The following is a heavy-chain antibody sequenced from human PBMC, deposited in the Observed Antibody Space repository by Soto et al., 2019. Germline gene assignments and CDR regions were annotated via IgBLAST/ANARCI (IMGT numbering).Heavy chain of an antibody. CDR3: ACYDILTGYSN. V-gene: IGHV3-21*01. D-gene: IGHD3-9*01. Sequence: EVQLVESGGGLVKPGGSLRLSCAASGFTFSSYSMNWVRQAPGKGLEWVSTISSSSSYIYYADSVKGRFTISRDNAKNSLYLQMNSLRAEDTAVYYCACYDILTGYSNWGQGTLVTVSS. J-gene: IGHJ4*02. CDR2: ISSSSSYI. CDR1: GFTFSSYS.